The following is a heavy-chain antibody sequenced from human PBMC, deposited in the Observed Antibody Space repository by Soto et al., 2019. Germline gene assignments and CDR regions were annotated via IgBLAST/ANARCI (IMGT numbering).Heavy chain of an antibody. CDR3: AKDALLYYYGSGSYYNPYYFGY. J-gene: IGHJ4*02. V-gene: IGHV3-23*01. Sequence: GGSLRLSCAASGFTFSSYAMSWVRQAPGKGLEWVSSIRGSGDTKYYADSVKGRITISRDNSENTLFLQMNSLRAEDTAVYYCAKDALLYYYGSGSYYNPYYFGYWGQGTLVTVSS. D-gene: IGHD3-10*01. CDR1: GFTFSSYA. CDR2: IRGSGDTK.